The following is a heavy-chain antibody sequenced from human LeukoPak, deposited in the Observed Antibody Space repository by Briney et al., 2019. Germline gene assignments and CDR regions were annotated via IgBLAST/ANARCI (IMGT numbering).Heavy chain of an antibody. D-gene: IGHD7-27*01. Sequence: PGGSLRLSCAASGFASGFTFSSYAMSWVRQAPGKGLEWVASINGRAATTYYADSVKGRFTISRDNSKNTLYLQMNSLGADDTVVYYCAKAPATGEGYYFYYMDVWGKGTTVTVSS. J-gene: IGHJ6*03. CDR1: GFTFSSYA. V-gene: IGHV3-23*01. CDR2: INGRAATT. CDR3: AKAPATGEGYYFYYMDV.